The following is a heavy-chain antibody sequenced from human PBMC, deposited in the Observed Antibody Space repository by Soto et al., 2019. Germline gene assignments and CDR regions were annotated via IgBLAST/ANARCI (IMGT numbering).Heavy chain of an antibody. J-gene: IGHJ5*02. CDR3: ARDGSWFDP. D-gene: IGHD3-10*01. V-gene: IGHV4-59*01. Sequence: QVQLQESGPGLVKPSETLSLTCTVSGGSISSYYWSWIRQPPGKGLEWIGYIYYSGSTNYNPSLTSRVTISVDTSKNQFSLKLSSVTAADTAVYYCARDGSWFDPWGQGTLVTVSS. CDR2: IYYSGST. CDR1: GGSISSYY.